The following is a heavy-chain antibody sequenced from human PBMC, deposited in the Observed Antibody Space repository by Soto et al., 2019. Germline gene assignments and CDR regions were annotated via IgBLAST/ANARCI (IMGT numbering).Heavy chain of an antibody. CDR3: ARLSIAGYCSGGSCYPLNGMDV. V-gene: IGHV4-34*01. D-gene: IGHD2-15*01. J-gene: IGHJ6*02. CDR1: GGSFSDYS. Sequence: PSETLSLTCAVYGGSFSDYSWTWIRQPPGKGLEWIGEINHSGSTYYNPSLKSRVTISVDTSKNQFSLKLTSVTAADTAVYYCARLSIAGYCSGGSCYPLNGMDVWGQGTTVTVSS. CDR2: INHSGST.